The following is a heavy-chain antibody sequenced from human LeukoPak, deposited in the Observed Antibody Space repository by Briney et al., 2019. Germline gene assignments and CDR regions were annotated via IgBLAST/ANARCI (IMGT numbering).Heavy chain of an antibody. V-gene: IGHV3-53*01. D-gene: IGHD5-12*01. J-gene: IGHJ4*02. CDR3: ARDPGGSGYDSVGYFDY. CDR2: IYSGGST. Sequence: GGSLRLSCAASGFTVSSNYMSWVRQAPGKGLEWVSVIYSGGSTYYADSVKGRFTISRDNSKNTLYLQMNSLRAEDTAVYYCARDPGGSGYDSVGYFDYWGQGTLVTVSS. CDR1: GFTVSSNY.